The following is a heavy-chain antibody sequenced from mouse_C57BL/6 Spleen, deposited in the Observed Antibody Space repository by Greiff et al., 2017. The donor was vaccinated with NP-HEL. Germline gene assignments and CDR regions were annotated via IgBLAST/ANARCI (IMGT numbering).Heavy chain of an antibody. Sequence: VQLKQPGAELVRPGPSVKLSCKASGYTFTSYWMHWVKQRPGQGLEWIGVIDPSDSYTNYNQKFKGKATLTVDTSSSTAYMQLSSLTSEDSAVYYCARETTVAVFDYWGQGTTLTVSS. CDR2: IDPSDSYT. J-gene: IGHJ2*01. CDR3: ARETTVAVFDY. D-gene: IGHD1-1*01. CDR1: GYTFTSYW. V-gene: IGHV1-59*01.